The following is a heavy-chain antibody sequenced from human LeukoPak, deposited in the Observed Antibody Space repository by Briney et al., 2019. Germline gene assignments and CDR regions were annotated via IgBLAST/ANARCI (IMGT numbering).Heavy chain of an antibody. D-gene: IGHD3-22*01. CDR3: ATYYDSSGFIDY. J-gene: IGHJ4*02. CDR1: GFTFSSYS. Sequence: GGSLRLSCAASGFTFSSYSMNWVRQAPGKGLEWVSSISSSSSYIYYADSVKGRFTISRDNAKNSLYLQMSSLRAEDTAVYYCATYYDSSGFIDYWGQGTLVTVSS. V-gene: IGHV3-21*01. CDR2: ISSSSSYI.